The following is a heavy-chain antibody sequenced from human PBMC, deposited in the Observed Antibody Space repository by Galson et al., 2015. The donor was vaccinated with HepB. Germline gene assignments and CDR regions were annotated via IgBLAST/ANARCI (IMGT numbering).Heavy chain of an antibody. J-gene: IGHJ4*02. Sequence: QSGAEVKEPGESLKISCKGSGYSFTSYWIGWVRQMPGKGLESMGIIFPADSDTRYSPSFQGQVTISADRSINTAYLQWSSLKASDTAMYYCARHLGLSTQGDYWGQGALVTVSS. CDR1: GYSFTSYW. CDR3: ARHLGLSTQGDY. V-gene: IGHV5-51*01. D-gene: IGHD2/OR15-2a*01. CDR2: IFPADSDT.